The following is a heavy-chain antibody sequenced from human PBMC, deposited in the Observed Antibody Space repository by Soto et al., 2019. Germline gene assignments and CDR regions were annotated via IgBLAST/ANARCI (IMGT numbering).Heavy chain of an antibody. CDR1: GFTFSKAL. D-gene: IGHD2-8*01. CDR2: IKSKTEGGTT. Sequence: GGSLRLSCAASGFTFSKALMTWVRQAPGKGLEWIGRIKSKTEGGTTDYAAPVKGGFTISRDDSKNTLYLQMNSLKSEDTAVYYCSGYCTNGVCYRDYWGQGTLVTVSS. CDR3: SGYCTNGVCYRDY. V-gene: IGHV3-15*01. J-gene: IGHJ4*02.